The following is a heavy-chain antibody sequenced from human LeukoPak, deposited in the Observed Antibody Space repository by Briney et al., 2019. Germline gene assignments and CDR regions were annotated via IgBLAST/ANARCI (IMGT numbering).Heavy chain of an antibody. V-gene: IGHV1-8*02. J-gene: IGHJ4*02. D-gene: IGHD3-22*01. Sequence: ASVKVSCKASGYTFTSYYMHWVRQAPGQGLEWMGWMNPNSGYTGYAQNFQGRVTMTRNTSISTAYMELSSLRSEDTAVYYCARVGHYYESNFWGQGTLVTVSS. CDR3: ARVGHYYESNF. CDR1: GYTFTSYY. CDR2: MNPNSGYT.